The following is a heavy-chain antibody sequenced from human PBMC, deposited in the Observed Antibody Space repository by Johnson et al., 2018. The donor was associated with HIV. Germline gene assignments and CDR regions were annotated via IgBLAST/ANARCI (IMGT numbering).Heavy chain of an antibody. V-gene: IGHV3-7*01. CDR2: IKQDGSEK. Sequence: VQLVESGGGVVQPGRSLRLSCAASGFTFSSYWMSWVRQAPGKGLEWVANIKQDGSEKYYVDSVKGRFTISRDNAKNTLYLQMNGLRGEDTAAYYCAKDATGYGGFDIWGQGTMVTVSS. D-gene: IGHD3-9*01. J-gene: IGHJ3*02. CDR1: GFTFSSYW. CDR3: AKDATGYGGFDI.